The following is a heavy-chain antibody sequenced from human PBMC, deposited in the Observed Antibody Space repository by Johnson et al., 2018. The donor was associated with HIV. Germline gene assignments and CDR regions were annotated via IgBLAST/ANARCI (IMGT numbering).Heavy chain of an antibody. CDR1: GFIFSTYG. D-gene: IGHD4-23*01. CDR2: IWYDGTNK. J-gene: IGHJ3*02. Sequence: QVQVVESGGGVVQPGRSLRLSCAASGFIFSTYGMHWVRQAPGRGLEWVAIIWYDGTNKYSAYSVKGRFTISRDNSKNTLYLQMNSLRAEDTAVYYCAKDPGGTVAGAYAFDIWGQGTMVTVSS. V-gene: IGHV3-33*06. CDR3: AKDPGGTVAGAYAFDI.